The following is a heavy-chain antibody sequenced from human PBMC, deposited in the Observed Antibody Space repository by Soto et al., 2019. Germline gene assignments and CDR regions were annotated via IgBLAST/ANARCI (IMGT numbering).Heavy chain of an antibody. D-gene: IGHD6-19*01. CDR1: GFTFSNYA. Sequence: EVQLLESGGGLVQPGGSLRLSCAASGFTFSNYAMSWVRQAPGMGLDWVSVITNSGGSTYYADSVRGRFTISRDNSKNTLYLQMTSLRAEDTAVYYCAKDGSTGSDWYDYWGQGTLVTVS. J-gene: IGHJ4*02. CDR2: ITNSGGST. CDR3: AKDGSTGSDWYDY. V-gene: IGHV3-23*01.